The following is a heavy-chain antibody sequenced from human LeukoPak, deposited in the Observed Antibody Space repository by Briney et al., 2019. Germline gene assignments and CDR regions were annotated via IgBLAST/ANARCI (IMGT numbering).Heavy chain of an antibody. CDR3: ARLSSYDSPDPRGWYFDL. CDR2: IYYSGST. V-gene: IGHV4-59*08. J-gene: IGHJ2*01. Sequence: PSETLSLTCTISGGSISTYYWSWIRQPPGKGPEWLAYIYYSGSTNYNPSLKSRVTISVNTSKNQFSLKLSSVTAADTAVYYCARLSSYDSPDPRGWYFDLWGRGTLVTVSS. D-gene: IGHD3-22*01. CDR1: GGSISTYY.